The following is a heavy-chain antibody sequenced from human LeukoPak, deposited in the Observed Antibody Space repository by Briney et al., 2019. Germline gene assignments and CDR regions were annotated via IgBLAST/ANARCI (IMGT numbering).Heavy chain of an antibody. CDR3: AKRGPPNYNRFDP. V-gene: IGHV4-30-4*01. CDR1: GGSISSGDSY. CDR2: ISYSGST. D-gene: IGHD1-1*01. Sequence: SQTLSLTCTVSGGSISSGDSYWSWIRQPPGKGLEWIGYISYSGSTHYNPSLRSRVIISRDTSRNHFSLNLNSVTAADTAMYYCAKRGPPNYNRFDPWGQGTLVTVSS. J-gene: IGHJ5*02.